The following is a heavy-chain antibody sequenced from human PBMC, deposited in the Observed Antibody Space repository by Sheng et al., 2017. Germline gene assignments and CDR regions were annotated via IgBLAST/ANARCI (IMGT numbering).Heavy chain of an antibody. CDR2: IYYSGST. CDR3: AETPPRFLELVTPRRGLRTSDV. V-gene: IGHV4-59*01. D-gene: IGHD3-3*01. CDR1: GGSISSYY. Sequence: QVQLQESGPGLVKPSETLSLTCTVSGGSISSYYWSWIRQPPGKGLEWIGYIYYSGSTNYNPSLKSRLTISVDTSNNQFSLKLSSVTAADTAVYYCAETPPRFLELVTPRRGLRTSDVWGQGTTVTVSS. J-gene: IGHJ6*02.